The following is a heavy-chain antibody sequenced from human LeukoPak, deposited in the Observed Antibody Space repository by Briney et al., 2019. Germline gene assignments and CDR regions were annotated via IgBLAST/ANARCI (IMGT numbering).Heavy chain of an antibody. CDR3: ARGSRRGSGRGSRSDY. J-gene: IGHJ4*02. D-gene: IGHD6-19*01. Sequence: ASVKVSCKASGYTFTSYGISWVRQAPGQGLEWMGRIIPILGIANYAQKFQGRVTITADKSTSTAYMELSSLRSEDTAVYYCARGSRRGSGRGSRSDYWGQGTLVTVSS. V-gene: IGHV1-69*04. CDR1: GYTFTSYG. CDR2: IIPILGIA.